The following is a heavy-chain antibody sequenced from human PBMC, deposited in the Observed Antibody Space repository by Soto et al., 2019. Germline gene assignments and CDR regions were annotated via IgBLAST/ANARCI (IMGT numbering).Heavy chain of an antibody. CDR2: IKQDGSEE. Sequence: EVQLVESGGGLVQPGGSLRLACVASGFNFSSYRMRWVRQAPGKGLEWVANIKQDGSEESYVDSVKGRFTISRDNAKNSHYRQMTDLSVEDTAVYYCVSGAVAFDYWGQGTLVTASS. CDR3: VSGAVAFDY. V-gene: IGHV3-7*03. CDR1: GFNFSSYR. D-gene: IGHD2-15*01. J-gene: IGHJ4*02.